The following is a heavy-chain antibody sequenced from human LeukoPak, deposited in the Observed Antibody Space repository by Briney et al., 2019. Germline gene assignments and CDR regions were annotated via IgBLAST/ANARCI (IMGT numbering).Heavy chain of an antibody. CDR2: FDPEDGET. D-gene: IGHD6-19*01. Sequence: ASVKVSCKVSGYTLTELSMHWVRQAPGKGLEWMGGFDPEDGETIYAQKFQGRVTMTEDTSTDTAYMELSSLRSEDTAVYYCATGPPVAGGSYYFDYWGQGTLVTVSS. V-gene: IGHV1-24*01. J-gene: IGHJ4*02. CDR1: GYTLTELS. CDR3: ATGPPVAGGSYYFDY.